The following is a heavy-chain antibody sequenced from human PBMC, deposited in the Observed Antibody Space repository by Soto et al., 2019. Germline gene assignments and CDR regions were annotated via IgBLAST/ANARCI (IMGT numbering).Heavy chain of an antibody. CDR1: GYTLTELS. Sequence: ASVKVSCKVSGYTLTELSMHWVRQAPGKGLERMGGFDPEDGETIYAQKFQGRVTMTEDTSTDTAYMELSSLRSEDTAVYYCATIPSSGGRYYFDYWGQGTLVTVSS. J-gene: IGHJ4*02. D-gene: IGHD2-15*01. V-gene: IGHV1-24*01. CDR3: ATIPSSGGRYYFDY. CDR2: FDPEDGET.